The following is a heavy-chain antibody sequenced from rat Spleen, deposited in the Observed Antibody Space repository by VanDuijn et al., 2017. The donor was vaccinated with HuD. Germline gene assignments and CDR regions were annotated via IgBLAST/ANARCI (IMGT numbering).Heavy chain of an antibody. Sequence: EVLLVESNGGLVQPGRSLKLSCAASGFTFNDHFMAWVRQAPTKGLEWVATISSDGSSTYYPDTVKGRFVIAKDNAKNTGNLQMNNLRSEDTAIYYCTSRGSNDLNWFANWGQGTLVTVSS. CDR1: GFTFNDHF. V-gene: IGHV5-29*01. CDR3: TSRGSNDLNWFAN. D-gene: IGHD5-1*01. J-gene: IGHJ3*01. CDR2: ISSDGSST.